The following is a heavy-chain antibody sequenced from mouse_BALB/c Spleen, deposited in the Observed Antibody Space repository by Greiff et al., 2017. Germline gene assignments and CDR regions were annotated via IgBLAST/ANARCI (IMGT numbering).Heavy chain of an antibody. Sequence: EVMLVESGGGLVQPGGSRKLSCAASGFTFSSFGMHWVRQAPEKGLEWVAYISSGSSTIYYADTVKGRFTISRDNPKNTLFLQMTSLRSEDTAMYYCARTMISSYFDYWGQGTTLTVSS. V-gene: IGHV5-17*02. CDR2: ISSGSSTI. CDR1: GFTFSSFG. J-gene: IGHJ2*01. CDR3: ARTMISSYFDY. D-gene: IGHD2-4*01.